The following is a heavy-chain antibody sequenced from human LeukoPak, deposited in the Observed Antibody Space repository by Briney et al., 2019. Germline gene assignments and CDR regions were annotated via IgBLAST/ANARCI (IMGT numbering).Heavy chain of an antibody. CDR2: IKQDGSEK. CDR3: ARDPRSAMVRGVKKNWFDP. D-gene: IGHD3-10*01. J-gene: IGHJ5*02. V-gene: IGHV3-7*01. Sequence: GGSLRLFCAPSGSTLSSYWMSWVRHAPGKGLEWVANIKQDGSEKYYVDSVKGRFTISRDNAKNSLYLQMNSLRAEDTAVYYCARDPRSAMVRGVKKNWFDPWGQGTLVTVSS. CDR1: GSTLSSYW.